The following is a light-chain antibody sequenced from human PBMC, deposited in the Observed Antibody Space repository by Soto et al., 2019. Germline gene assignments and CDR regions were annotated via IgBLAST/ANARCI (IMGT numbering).Light chain of an antibody. CDR2: GNR. J-gene: IGLJ2*01. V-gene: IGLV1-40*01. CDR3: QSYDSSLSLL. Sequence: QAVVTQPPSVSGAPGQRVTISCTGSSSNIGAGYDVHWYQQLPGTAPKLLIYGNRHRPSGVPDRFSGSKSGTSASLAITGLQAEDEADYYCQSYDSSLSLLFCGGPKLTV. CDR1: SSNIGAGYD.